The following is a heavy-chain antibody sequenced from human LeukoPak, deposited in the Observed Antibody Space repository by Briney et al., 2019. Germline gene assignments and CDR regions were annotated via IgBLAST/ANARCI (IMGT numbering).Heavy chain of an antibody. D-gene: IGHD3-3*01. Sequence: TGGSLRLSCAASGFTFSSYSMNWVRQAPGKGLEWVSSISSNGNYIYYADSVKGRFTISRDNAENSLSLQMNSLRAEDTAMYFCALNDYEFWSAPLDYWGQGTLVTVSS. J-gene: IGHJ4*02. CDR3: ALNDYEFWSAPLDY. CDR2: ISSNGNYI. V-gene: IGHV3-21*04. CDR1: GFTFSSYS.